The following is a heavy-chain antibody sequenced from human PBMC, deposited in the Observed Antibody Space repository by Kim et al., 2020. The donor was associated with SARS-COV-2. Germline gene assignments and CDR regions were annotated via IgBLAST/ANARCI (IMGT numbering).Heavy chain of an antibody. J-gene: IGHJ6*02. CDR2: ISSSGSTI. Sequence: LSLTCAASGFTFSSYEMNWVRQAPGKGLEWVSYISSSGSTIYYADSVKGRFTISRDNAKNSLYLQMNSLRAEDTAVYYCARDRIPLLWFGELFFDGYYYYGIDVWGQGTTVTVSS. CDR3: ARDRIPLLWFGELFFDGYYYYGIDV. D-gene: IGHD3-10*01. V-gene: IGHV3-48*03. CDR1: GFTFSSYE.